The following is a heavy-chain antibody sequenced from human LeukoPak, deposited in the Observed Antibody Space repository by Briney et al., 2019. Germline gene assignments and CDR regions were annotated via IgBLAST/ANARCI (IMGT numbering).Heavy chain of an antibody. CDR1: GFTFNSYA. CDR2: ISGSGAST. J-gene: IGHJ4*02. CDR3: AKDIRMDPY. Sequence: PGGSLRLSCAASGFTFNSYAMSWVRQAPGKGLEWVSAISGSGASTFYADSVKGRFTISRDNSKNTLYLQVNSLRAEDTAVYYCAKDIRMDPYWGQGTLVTVSS. D-gene: IGHD1-14*01. V-gene: IGHV3-23*01.